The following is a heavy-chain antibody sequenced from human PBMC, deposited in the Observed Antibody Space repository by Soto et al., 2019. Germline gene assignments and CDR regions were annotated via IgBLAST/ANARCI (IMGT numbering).Heavy chain of an antibody. Sequence: ASVKVSCKASGYTLTSYAMHWVRQAPGQRLEWMGWINAGNGNTKYSQKFQGRVTITRDTSASTAYMELSSLRSEDTAVYYCASYSGYEVGYFDYWGQGTLVTVSS. CDR1: GYTLTSYA. J-gene: IGHJ4*02. CDR3: ASYSGYEVGYFDY. CDR2: INAGNGNT. V-gene: IGHV1-3*01. D-gene: IGHD5-12*01.